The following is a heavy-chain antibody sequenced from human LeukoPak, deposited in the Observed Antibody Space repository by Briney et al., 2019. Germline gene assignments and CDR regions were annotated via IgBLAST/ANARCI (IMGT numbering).Heavy chain of an antibody. Sequence: GASVKVSCKVSGYTLTQLVIHWVRQAPGKGLEWMGGFDPEDGETIYAQKFQDRVTMTEDTSTDTAYMELSSLRSEDTAFYYCATSSGTYFLYWGQGTQVTVS. D-gene: IGHD1-26*01. J-gene: IGHJ4*02. CDR2: FDPEDGET. CDR3: ATSSGTYFLY. V-gene: IGHV1-24*01. CDR1: GYTLTQLV.